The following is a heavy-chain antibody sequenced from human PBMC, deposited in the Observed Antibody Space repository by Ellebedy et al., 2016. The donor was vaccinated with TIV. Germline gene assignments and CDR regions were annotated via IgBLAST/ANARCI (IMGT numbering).Heavy chain of an antibody. CDR1: GFSFRSYW. V-gene: IGHV3-7*01. Sequence: GGSLRLSCAASGFSFRSYWMSWVRQAPGKGLEWVANIYQDGGVQYYVDSVKGRFTISRDNADNSLFLQMNSLRAEDTAVHYCARRGSYGDYAVQINSWFDTWGRGTLVAVSS. J-gene: IGHJ5*02. CDR2: IYQDGGVQ. CDR3: ARRGSYGDYAVQINSWFDT. D-gene: IGHD4-17*01.